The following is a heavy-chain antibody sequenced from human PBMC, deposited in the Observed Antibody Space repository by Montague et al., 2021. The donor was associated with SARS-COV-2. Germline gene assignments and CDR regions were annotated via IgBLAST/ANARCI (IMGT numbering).Heavy chain of an antibody. V-gene: IGHV4-59*01. CDR1: GGSISTYY. J-gene: IGHJ4*02. D-gene: IGHD2-15*01. CDR2: IYYSGST. CDR3: ASPGGYCTGGSCYYVY. Sequence: SETLSLTCTVSGGSISTYYWSWIRQPPGEGLEWIGYIYYSGSTNYNPSLKSRVTISIDTSKNQFSLELSSVTAAGMAVYYCASPGGYCTGGSCYYVYWGQGTLVTVSS.